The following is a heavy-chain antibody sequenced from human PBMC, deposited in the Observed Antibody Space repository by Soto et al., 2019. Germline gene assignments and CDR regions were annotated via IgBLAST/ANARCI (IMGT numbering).Heavy chain of an antibody. J-gene: IGHJ4*02. CDR1: GFTFSSYG. CDR2: IWYDGSNK. V-gene: IGHV3-33*01. CDR3: ARGVYDILTGYSQRLPGPSDY. D-gene: IGHD3-9*01. Sequence: GGSLRLSCAASGFTFSSYGMHCVRQAPGKGLEWVAGIWYDGSNKYYADSVKGRFTISRDNSKNTLYLQMNSRRAEDTAVYYCARGVYDILTGYSQRLPGPSDYWGQGTLVTVSS.